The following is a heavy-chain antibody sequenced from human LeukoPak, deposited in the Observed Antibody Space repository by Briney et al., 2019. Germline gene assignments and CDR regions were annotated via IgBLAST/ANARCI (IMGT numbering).Heavy chain of an antibody. D-gene: IGHD2-15*01. J-gene: IGHJ4*02. CDR2: ISGSGVST. Sequence: GGSLRLSCAASGFTFSNYAMSWVRQAPGKGLEWVSTISGSGVSTYYADSVKGRFTISRDNSKNTLSLQMNSLRAEDTAVYYCAKDRSCSGDSCYSAFDYWGQGTLVTVSS. CDR1: GFTFSNYA. V-gene: IGHV3-23*01. CDR3: AKDRSCSGDSCYSAFDY.